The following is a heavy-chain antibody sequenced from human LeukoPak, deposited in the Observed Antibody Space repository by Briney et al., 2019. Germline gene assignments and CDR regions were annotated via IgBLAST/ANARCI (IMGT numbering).Heavy chain of an antibody. CDR1: GGSISSYY. CDR2: IYYSGST. V-gene: IGHV4-59*01. D-gene: IGHD3-22*01. Sequence: PSETLSLTCTVSGGSISSYYWSWIRQPPGKGLEWIGYIYYSGSTNYNPSLKSRVTISVDTSKNQFSLKLSSVTAADTAVYYCARAGYYYDSSGYYPWGQGTLVTVSS. CDR3: ARAGYYYDSSGYYP. J-gene: IGHJ5*02.